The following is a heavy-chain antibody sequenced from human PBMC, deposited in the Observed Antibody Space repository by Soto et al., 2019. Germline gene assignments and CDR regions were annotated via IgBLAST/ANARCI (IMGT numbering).Heavy chain of an antibody. CDR2: INPNSGGT. CDR3: ARDYGDHLYYFDY. J-gene: IGHJ4*02. V-gene: IGHV1-2*04. CDR1: GYTFTGYY. D-gene: IGHD4-17*01. Sequence: ASVKVSCKASGYTFTGYYMHWVRQAPGQGLEWMGWINPNSGGTNYAQKFQGWVTMTRDTSISTAYMELSRLRSDDTAVYYCARDYGDHLYYFDYWGQGTLVTVSS.